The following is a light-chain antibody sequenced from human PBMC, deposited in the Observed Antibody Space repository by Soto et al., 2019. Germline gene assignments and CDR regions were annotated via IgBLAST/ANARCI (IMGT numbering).Light chain of an antibody. CDR1: SSDVGTYNL. J-gene: IGLJ1*01. CDR3: CSYAGSITFV. V-gene: IGLV2-23*01. CDR2: EGT. Sequence: QSVLTQPASVSGSPGQSITISCTGTSSDVGTYNLVSWYQQRPDKAPKLVIYEGTKRPSGVSNRFSGSKSGNTASLTISGLQADDEADYYCCSYAGSITFVFGTGTKVTVL.